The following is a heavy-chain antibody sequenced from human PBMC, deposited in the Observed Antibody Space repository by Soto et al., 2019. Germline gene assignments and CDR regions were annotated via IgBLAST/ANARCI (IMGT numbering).Heavy chain of an antibody. J-gene: IGHJ6*03. CDR2: IWYDGSNK. Sequence: GGSLRLSCAASGFTFSSYGMHWVRQAPGKGLEWVAVIWYDGSNKYYADSVKGRFTISRDNSKNTLYLQMNSLRAEDTAVYYCARALTRRYYYYYMDVWGKGTTVTVSS. CDR1: GFTFSSYG. D-gene: IGHD6-25*01. CDR3: ARALTRRYYYYYMDV. V-gene: IGHV3-33*01.